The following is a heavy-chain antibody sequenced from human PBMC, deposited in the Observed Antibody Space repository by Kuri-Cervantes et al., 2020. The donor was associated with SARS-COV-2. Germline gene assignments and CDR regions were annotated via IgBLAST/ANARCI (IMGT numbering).Heavy chain of an antibody. D-gene: IGHD1/OR15-1a*01. CDR3: ARGNTAQGYFDY. J-gene: IGHJ4*02. CDR1: GFTFSDYY. CDR2: ISSSGSTI. Sequence: GESLKISCAASGFTFSDYYMSWIRQAPGKGLEWVSYISSSGSTIYYADSVKGRFTISRDNAKNSLYLQMNSLRAEDTAVYYCARGNTAQGYFDYWGRGTLVTVSS. V-gene: IGHV3-11*04.